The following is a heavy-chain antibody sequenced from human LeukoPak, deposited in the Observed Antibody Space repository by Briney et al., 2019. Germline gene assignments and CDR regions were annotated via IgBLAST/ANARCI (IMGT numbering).Heavy chain of an antibody. CDR2: INHSGST. Sequence: SSETLSLTCAVYGGSFSGYYWSWIRQPPGKGLEWIGEINHSGSTNYNPSLKSRVTISVDTSKNQFSLKLSSVTAADTAVYYCARLNIGAAGTLDYWGQGTLVTVSS. CDR3: ARLNIGAAGTLDY. V-gene: IGHV4-34*01. J-gene: IGHJ4*02. D-gene: IGHD6-13*01. CDR1: GGSFSGYY.